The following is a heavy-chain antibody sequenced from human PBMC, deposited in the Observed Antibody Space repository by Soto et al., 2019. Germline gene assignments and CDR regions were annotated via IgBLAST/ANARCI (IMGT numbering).Heavy chain of an antibody. V-gene: IGHV1-18*01. D-gene: IGHD3-10*01. Sequence: QVQLVQSGAEVKKPGASVKVACKASGYTFTSYGISWVRQAPGQGLEWMGRISAYNGNTNYAQKLQGRVTMTTDTSTSTAYMELRSLRSDDTAVYYCARDMDSITMVRGVIVGYWGQGTLGTVSS. CDR3: ARDMDSITMVRGVIVGY. CDR2: ISAYNGNT. J-gene: IGHJ4*02. CDR1: GYTFTSYG.